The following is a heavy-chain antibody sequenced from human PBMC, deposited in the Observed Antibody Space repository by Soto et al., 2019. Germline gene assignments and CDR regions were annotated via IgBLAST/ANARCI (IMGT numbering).Heavy chain of an antibody. V-gene: IGHV3-48*02. Sequence: GGSLRLSCGASGFIFSKYSMNWVRQAPGKGLEWLSYISSNSVTIYYADSVRGRFTIFRDNAKNSLYLQMNSLRDEDTAVYYCAREDILGTRSFDYWGQGALVAVSS. CDR3: AREDILGTRSFDY. D-gene: IGHD1-26*01. CDR1: GFIFSKYS. CDR2: ISSNSVTI. J-gene: IGHJ4*02.